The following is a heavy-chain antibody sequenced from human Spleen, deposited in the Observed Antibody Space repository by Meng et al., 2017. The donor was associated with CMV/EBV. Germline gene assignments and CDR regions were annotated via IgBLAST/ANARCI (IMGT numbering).Heavy chain of an antibody. CDR1: GFTFSSYE. D-gene: IGHD3/OR15-3a*01. J-gene: IGHJ4*02. Sequence: GESLKISCAASGFTFSSYEMNWVRQAPGKGLEWVAVISYDGSNKYYADSVKGRFTISRDNSKNTLYLQMNSLRAEDTAVYYCARERGRTFDYWGQGTLVTVSS. CDR2: ISYDGSNK. CDR3: ARERGRTFDY. V-gene: IGHV3-30*04.